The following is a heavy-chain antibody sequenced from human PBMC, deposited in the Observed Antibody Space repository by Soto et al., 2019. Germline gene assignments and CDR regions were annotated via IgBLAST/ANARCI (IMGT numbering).Heavy chain of an antibody. D-gene: IGHD3-22*01. CDR3: ARDPYDSSGYGIDY. CDR1: GFTFSSYG. J-gene: IGHJ4*02. CDR2: IWYDGSNK. V-gene: IGHV3-33*01. Sequence: QVQLVESGGGVVQPGRSLRLSCAASGFTFSSYGMHWVRQAPGKGLEWVAVIWYDGSNKYYADSVKGRFTISRENSKNTLYLQMNSLRAEDRAVYYCARDPYDSSGYGIDYWGQGTLVTVSS.